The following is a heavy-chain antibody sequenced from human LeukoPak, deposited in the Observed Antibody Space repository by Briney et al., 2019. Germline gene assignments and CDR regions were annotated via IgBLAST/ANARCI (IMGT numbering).Heavy chain of an antibody. CDR2: IYYSGST. Sequence: SQTLSLTCTVSGSSISSSSYYWGWIRQPPGTGLEWIGSIYYSGSTYYNPSLKSRVTISVDTSKNQFSLKLSSVTAADTAVYYCARLDYGDDRIFDYWGQGTLVTVSS. D-gene: IGHD4-17*01. CDR3: ARLDYGDDRIFDY. J-gene: IGHJ4*02. V-gene: IGHV4-39*01. CDR1: GSSISSSSYY.